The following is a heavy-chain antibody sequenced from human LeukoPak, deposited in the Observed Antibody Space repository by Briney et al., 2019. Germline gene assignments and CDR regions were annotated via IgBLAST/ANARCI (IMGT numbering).Heavy chain of an antibody. CDR1: GGSIRNNNW. J-gene: IGHJ5*02. V-gene: IGHV4-4*02. CDR3: AKLDRRSNLFDP. Sequence: SGTLSLTCAVSGGSIRNNNWWSWVRQPPGKGLEWIGETFHSGHTNYNPSLKSRVAISVDKSKNHFYLNLTSVAAADTAVYYCAKLDRRSNLFDPWGQGTLVTVS. D-gene: IGHD1-1*01. CDR2: TFHSGHT.